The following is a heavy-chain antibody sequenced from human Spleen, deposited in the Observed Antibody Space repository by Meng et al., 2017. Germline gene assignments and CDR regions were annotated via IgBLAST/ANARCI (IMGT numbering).Heavy chain of an antibody. D-gene: IGHD2-15*01. Sequence: GESLKISCAASGFTFSTYAMHWVRQASGKGLEWVGRIRSKANNYATAYAASVTGRFTISRDDSKSTAYLLINSLKTEDTAVYYCSGPTLYYFDSWGQGTLVTVSS. J-gene: IGHJ4*02. V-gene: IGHV3-73*01. CDR1: GFTFSTYA. CDR3: SGPTLYYFDS. CDR2: IRSKANNYAT.